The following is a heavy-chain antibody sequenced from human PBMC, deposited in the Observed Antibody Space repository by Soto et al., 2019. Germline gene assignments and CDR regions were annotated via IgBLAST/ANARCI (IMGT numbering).Heavy chain of an antibody. J-gene: IGHJ4*02. CDR2: ISASGGST. CDR3: AKELVNSGWTYFDY. Sequence: GGSLRLSCAASGFTFSSSATSWVRQAPGKGLEWVSSISASGGSTYYADSVKGRFTISRDNSKNTLYLQMNSLRAEDTAVYFCAKELVNSGWTYFDYWGQGTLVTVSS. CDR1: GFTFSSSA. V-gene: IGHV3-23*01. D-gene: IGHD6-19*01.